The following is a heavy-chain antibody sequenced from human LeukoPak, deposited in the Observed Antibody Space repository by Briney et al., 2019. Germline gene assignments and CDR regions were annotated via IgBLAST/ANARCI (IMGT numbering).Heavy chain of an antibody. CDR1: GFTFSSYA. D-gene: IGHD3-10*01. J-gene: IGHJ4*02. CDR3: AKDLREFPGY. Sequence: GGSLRLSCAASGFTFSSYAMHWVRQAPGKGLEWVAVISYDGSNKYYADSVKGRFTISRDNSKNTLYLQMNSLRAEDTAVYYCAKDLREFPGYWGQGTLVTVSS. CDR2: ISYDGSNK. V-gene: IGHV3-30-3*01.